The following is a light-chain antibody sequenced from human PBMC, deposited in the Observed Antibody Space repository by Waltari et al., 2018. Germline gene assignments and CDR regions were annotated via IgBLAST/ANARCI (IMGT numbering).Light chain of an antibody. V-gene: IGKV3-11*01. CDR1: QSVSSY. CDR3: QQRRDWPIS. J-gene: IGKJ5*01. Sequence: DIVLTQSPASLSLTPGERATLSCRARQSVSSYLAWYHQKPGQAPRLLTYDASNRATGIPARFSGSGSGTDFTLTISSLEPEDFAVYYCQQRRDWPISFGQGTRLEIK. CDR2: DAS.